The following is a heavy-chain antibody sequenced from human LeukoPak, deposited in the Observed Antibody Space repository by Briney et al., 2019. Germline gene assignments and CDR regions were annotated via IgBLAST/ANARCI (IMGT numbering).Heavy chain of an antibody. J-gene: IGHJ5*02. Sequence: SETLSLTCAVYGGSFSGYYWSWIRQPPGKGLEWIGEINRSGSTNHNPSLKSRVTISVDTSKNQFSLKLSSVTAADTALYFCARDCPFRPIVVVPAAIRWFDPWGQGTLVTVSS. CDR2: INRSGST. D-gene: IGHD2-2*02. CDR3: ARDCPFRPIVVVPAAIRWFDP. CDR1: GGSFSGYY. V-gene: IGHV4-34*01.